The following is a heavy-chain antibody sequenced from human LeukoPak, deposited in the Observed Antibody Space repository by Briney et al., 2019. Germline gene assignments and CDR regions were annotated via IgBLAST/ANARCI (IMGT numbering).Heavy chain of an antibody. J-gene: IGHJ4*02. Sequence: GGSLRLFCAGSGVTFSSYGMSWVRQAPGKGLEWVSGISGSGGSTYYADSVKGRFTISRDNSKNTLYLQMNSLRAEDTAVYYCARRSGIAVAGAFDYWGQGTLVTVSS. V-gene: IGHV3-23*01. CDR2: ISGSGGST. CDR3: ARRSGIAVAGAFDY. CDR1: GVTFSSYG. D-gene: IGHD6-19*01.